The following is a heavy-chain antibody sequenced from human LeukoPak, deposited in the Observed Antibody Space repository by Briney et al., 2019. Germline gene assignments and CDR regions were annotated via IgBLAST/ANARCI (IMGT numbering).Heavy chain of an antibody. CDR2: IKQDGSEK. V-gene: IGHV3-7*01. CDR1: GFTFSSYW. J-gene: IGHJ6*03. D-gene: IGHD6-25*01. Sequence: GGSLRLSCAASGFTFSSYWMSWVRQAPGKGLEWVANIKQDGSEKYYVDSVKGRFTISRDNAENSLYLQMNSLRAEDTAVYYCARGGYAYVYYMDVWGKGTTVTVSS. CDR3: ARGGYAYVYYMDV.